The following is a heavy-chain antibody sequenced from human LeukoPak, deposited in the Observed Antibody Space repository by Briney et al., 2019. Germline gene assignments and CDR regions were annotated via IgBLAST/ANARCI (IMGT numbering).Heavy chain of an antibody. CDR2: INPSGGST. CDR1: GFTFITYY. V-gene: IGHV1-46*01. CDR3: ANEVELKNY. Sequence: ASVKVSCKASGFTFITYYMHWVRQGPLQGLEWMGIINPSGGSTTYAQKFQGRVTMTRDTSTSTVYMELSSLTSEDAAAYSRANEVELKNYRGQGTLVTVSS. D-gene: IGHD1-26*01. J-gene: IGHJ4*02.